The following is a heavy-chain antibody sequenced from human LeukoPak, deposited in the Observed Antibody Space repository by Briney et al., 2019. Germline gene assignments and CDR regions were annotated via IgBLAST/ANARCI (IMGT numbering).Heavy chain of an antibody. CDR2: IIPIFGTA. J-gene: IGHJ4*02. Sequence: GASVKVSCKASGGTFSSYAISRVRQAPGQGLEWMGGIIPIFGTANYAQKFQGRVTITADKSTSTAYMELSSLRSEDTAVYYCARDGNSGSYYYWGQGTLVTVSS. V-gene: IGHV1-69*06. CDR3: ARDGNSGSYYY. D-gene: IGHD1-26*01. CDR1: GGTFSSYA.